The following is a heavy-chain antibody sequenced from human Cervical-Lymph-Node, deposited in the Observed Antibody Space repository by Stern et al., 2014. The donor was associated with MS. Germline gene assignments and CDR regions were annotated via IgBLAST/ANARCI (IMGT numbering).Heavy chain of an antibody. Sequence: VQLVESGAEVKRPGSSVRVFCKASGGTFSSYSISWVRQAPGQGLEWMGGIILIFDTTNYAQKFQGRVTISADKSTSTAYLDLSSLRSEDTAMYYCARYSGTFYFDYWGQGTLVTVSS. J-gene: IGHJ4*02. CDR1: GGTFSSYS. CDR3: ARYSGTFYFDY. V-gene: IGHV1-69*06. D-gene: IGHD1-26*01. CDR2: IILIFDTT.